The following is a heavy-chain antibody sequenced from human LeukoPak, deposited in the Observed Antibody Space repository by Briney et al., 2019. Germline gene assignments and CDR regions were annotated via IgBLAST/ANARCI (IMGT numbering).Heavy chain of an antibody. CDR3: VRDRGYCSGGTCYALWDY. Sequence: PGGSQRLSCAASGFTFSNYWMTWVRQAPGKGLEWVAHKKEDGGEKHYVDPVKGRLTITRDNAKNSLYLQMNSLRAEDTAMYYCVRDRGYCSGGTCYALWDYWGQGTLVTVSS. D-gene: IGHD2-15*01. CDR2: KKEDGGEK. CDR1: GFTFSNYW. J-gene: IGHJ4*02. V-gene: IGHV3-7*01.